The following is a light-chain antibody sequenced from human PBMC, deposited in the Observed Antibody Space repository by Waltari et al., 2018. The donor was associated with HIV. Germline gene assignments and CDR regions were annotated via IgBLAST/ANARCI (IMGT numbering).Light chain of an antibody. Sequence: YGLTQPLSVSVSAGQMASIHCSGVKLGGTYICWYQQRPGQSPVLVIYQHNKRPSGIPERFSGSNSENTATLTISGTQAMDEADYYCQAWDGSTAIFGGRTKLTVL. CDR2: QHN. CDR3: QAWDGSTAI. V-gene: IGLV3-1*01. J-gene: IGLJ2*01. CDR1: KLGGTY.